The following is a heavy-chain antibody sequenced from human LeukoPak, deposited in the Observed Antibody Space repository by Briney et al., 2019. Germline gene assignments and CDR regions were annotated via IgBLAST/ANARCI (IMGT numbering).Heavy chain of an antibody. V-gene: IGHV3-64D*09. J-gene: IGHJ4*02. CDR2: ISGNGDNT. CDR1: GFTFSTYA. D-gene: IGHD6-6*01. CDR3: VITSATGPLDY. Sequence: GGSLRLSCLASGFTFSTYAMHWVRQAPGKGLEYVSAISGNGDNTYYADSLKGRFTISRDNAKNTLYLQMSSLRLEDTAVYYCVITSATGPLDYWGQGTLVTVSS.